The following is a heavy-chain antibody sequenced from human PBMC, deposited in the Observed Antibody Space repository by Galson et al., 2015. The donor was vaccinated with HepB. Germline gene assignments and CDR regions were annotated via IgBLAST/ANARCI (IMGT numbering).Heavy chain of an antibody. V-gene: IGHV3-30-3*01. CDR2: ISYDGSNK. J-gene: IGHJ4*02. CDR1: GFTFSSYA. D-gene: IGHD4-11*01. Sequence: SLRLSCAASGFTFSSYAMHWVRQAPGKGLEWVAVISYDGSNKYYTDSVKGRFTISRDNSKNTLYLQMNSLRAEDTAVYYCARDYSSCFDYWGQGTLVTVSS. CDR3: ARDYSSCFDY.